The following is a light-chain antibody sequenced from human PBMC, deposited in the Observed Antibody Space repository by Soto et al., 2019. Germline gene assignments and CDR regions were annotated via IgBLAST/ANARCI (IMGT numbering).Light chain of an antibody. J-gene: IGLJ2*01. CDR2: EVS. CDR3: CSYADSSPVI. Sequence: QSALTQPASVSGSPGQSITISCTGTSSDVGSYNLVSWHQQHPGKAPKLMIYEVSKRPSGVSNRFSGSKSGNTASLTISGXXXXXEADYYCCSYADSSPVIFGGGTKLTVL. V-gene: IGLV2-23*02. CDR1: SSDVGSYNL.